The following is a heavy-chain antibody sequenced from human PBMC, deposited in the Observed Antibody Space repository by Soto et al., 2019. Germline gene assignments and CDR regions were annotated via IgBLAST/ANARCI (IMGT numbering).Heavy chain of an antibody. CDR2: IYYSGST. CDR3: ARHGGDGGLDYYYYYGMDV. Sequence: SETLSLTCTVSGGSISSSSYYWGWIRQPPGKGLEWIGSIYYSGSTYYNPSLKSRVTISVDTSKNQFSLKLSSVTAADTAVYYCARHGGDGGLDYYYYYGMDVWGQGTTVTVSS. J-gene: IGHJ6*02. CDR1: GGSISSSSYY. V-gene: IGHV4-39*01. D-gene: IGHD2-15*01.